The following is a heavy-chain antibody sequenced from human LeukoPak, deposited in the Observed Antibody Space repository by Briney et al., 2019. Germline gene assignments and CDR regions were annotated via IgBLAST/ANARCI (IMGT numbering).Heavy chain of an antibody. V-gene: IGHV3-21*01. J-gene: IGHJ3*02. CDR1: GFTFSSYS. Sequence: PGGSLRLSCAASGFTFSSYSMNWVRQAPGKGLGWVSSISSTGTHIYYADSVKGRFTISRNNAKNSLYLQMNSLRAEDTAVYYCARGASSGYYYDAFDIWGQGTMVTVSS. CDR3: ARGASSGYYYDAFDI. CDR2: ISSTGTHI. D-gene: IGHD3-22*01.